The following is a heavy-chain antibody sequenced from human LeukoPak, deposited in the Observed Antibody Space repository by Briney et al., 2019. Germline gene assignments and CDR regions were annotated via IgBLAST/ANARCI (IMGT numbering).Heavy chain of an antibody. CDR3: ARDSREVLLWFGEFSP. CDR1: GYTFTSYG. D-gene: IGHD3-10*01. Sequence: ASVKVSCKASGYTFTSYGISWVRQAPGQGLEWMGWISGYNGHTKCAQKFQGRATMTTDTSTSTAYMELKSLRSDDTAVYYCARDSREVLLWFGEFSPWGQGTLVTVSS. V-gene: IGHV1-18*01. J-gene: IGHJ5*02. CDR2: ISGYNGHT.